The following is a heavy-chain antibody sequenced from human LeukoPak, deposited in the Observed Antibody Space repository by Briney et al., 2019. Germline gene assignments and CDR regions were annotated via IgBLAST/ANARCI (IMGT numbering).Heavy chain of an antibody. V-gene: IGHV1-58*01. CDR1: GFTFTSSA. CDR2: IVVGSGNT. Sequence: SVKVSCKASGFTFTSSAVQWVRQARGQRVEWIGWIVVGSGNTNYAQKFQERVTITRDMSTSTAYMELSSLRSEDTAVYYCAAGGYSGYDGPPFDYWGQGTLVTVSS. J-gene: IGHJ4*02. D-gene: IGHD5-12*01. CDR3: AAGGYSGYDGPPFDY.